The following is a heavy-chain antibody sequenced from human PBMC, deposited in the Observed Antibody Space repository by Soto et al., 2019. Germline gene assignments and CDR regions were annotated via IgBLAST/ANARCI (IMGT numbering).Heavy chain of an antibody. V-gene: IGHV4-39*01. J-gene: IGHJ6*03. D-gene: IGHD3-16*01. CDR3: ARNLRPRGYYYYYYMDV. CDR2: IYYSGST. Sequence: ETLSLTCTVSGGSISSSSYYWGWIRQPPGKGLEWIGSIYYSGSTYYNPSLKSRVTISVDTSKNQFSLKLSSVTAADTAVYYCARNLRPRGYYYYYYMDVWGKGTTVTVSS. CDR1: GGSISSSSYY.